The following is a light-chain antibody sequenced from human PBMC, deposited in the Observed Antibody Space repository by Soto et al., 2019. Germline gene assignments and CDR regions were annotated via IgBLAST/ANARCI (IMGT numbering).Light chain of an antibody. J-gene: IGKJ5*01. CDR1: QDISSS. Sequence: IQLTQSPSSLSASVGDIVTITFRASQDISSSLAWYQQKPGKAPKLLINAASTLQSGVPSRFSGSGSGTDFTLTISSLQPEDFATYYCQQLNSYPPTFGQGTRLEIK. CDR2: AAS. CDR3: QQLNSYPPT. V-gene: IGKV1-9*01.